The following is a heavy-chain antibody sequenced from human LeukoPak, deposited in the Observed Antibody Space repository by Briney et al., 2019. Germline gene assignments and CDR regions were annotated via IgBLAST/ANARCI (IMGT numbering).Heavy chain of an antibody. CDR1: GYAFTTYD. V-gene: IGHV1-8*01. CDR2: INPGNGAT. J-gene: IGHJ4*02. CDR3: ARSPQDHGGNCCNH. D-gene: IGHD2-2*03. Sequence: ASVKVSCKASGYAFTTYDINWVRQAPGQGLEWMAWINPGNGATGYAQTFQDRITVTSDTSTDTVYMELASLTSNDTATYYCARSPQDHGGNCCNHGGLGSVVTVSS.